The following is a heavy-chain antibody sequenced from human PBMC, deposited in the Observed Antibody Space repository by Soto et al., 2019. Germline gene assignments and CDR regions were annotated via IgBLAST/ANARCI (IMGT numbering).Heavy chain of an antibody. Sequence: QITLKESGPTLVKPTQTLTLTCTYSGFSLRTTGVGVGWIRQPPGKALERLGIIYWNDDKRYSPSLKSRFTLTSDISKSQVVLTMTNMDPVYTGTYYCAHTWGLPFDYWGQGTLVIASS. CDR1: GFSLRTTGVG. V-gene: IGHV2-5*01. CDR3: AHTWGLPFDY. J-gene: IGHJ4*02. D-gene: IGHD3-16*01. CDR2: IYWNDDK.